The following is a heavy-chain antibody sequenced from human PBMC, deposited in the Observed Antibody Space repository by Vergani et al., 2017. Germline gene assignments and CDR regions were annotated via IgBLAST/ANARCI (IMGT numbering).Heavy chain of an antibody. V-gene: IGHV4-59*01. Sequence: QVQLQESGPGLVKPSETLSLTCTVSGGSISSYYWSWIRQPPGKGLEWIGYIYYSGSTNYNPSLKSRVTISVDTSKNQFSLKLSSVTAADTAVYYCARQRGPRGHCFDPWGQGTLVTVSS. CDR2: IYYSGST. CDR1: GGSISSYY. CDR3: ARQRGPRGHCFDP. D-gene: IGHD3-10*01. J-gene: IGHJ5*02.